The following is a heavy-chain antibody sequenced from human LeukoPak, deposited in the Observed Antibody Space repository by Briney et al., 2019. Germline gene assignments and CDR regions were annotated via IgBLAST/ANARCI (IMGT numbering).Heavy chain of an antibody. CDR3: ARGRSSGPWGELDY. V-gene: IGHV1-2*02. Sequence: ASVKVSCKASGYTFTGYYMHWVRQAPGQGLEWMGWINPNSGGTNYAQKFQGRVTMTRDTSISTAYMEPSRLRSDDTAVYYCARGRSSGPWGELDYWGQGTLVTVSS. D-gene: IGHD6-19*01. J-gene: IGHJ4*02. CDR2: INPNSGGT. CDR1: GYTFTGYY.